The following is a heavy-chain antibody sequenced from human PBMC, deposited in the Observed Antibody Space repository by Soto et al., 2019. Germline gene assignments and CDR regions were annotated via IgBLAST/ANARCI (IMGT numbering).Heavy chain of an antibody. D-gene: IGHD3-16*01. V-gene: IGHV6-1*01. Sequence: PSQTLSLTCAISGDSVSSNSAAWNWIRQSPSRGLEWLGRTYYRSKWYNDYAVSVKSRITTNPDTSKNQFSLQLNSVTPEDTAVYYCARDIRPITFGGAENHYYYYGMDVWGQGTTVTVSS. CDR1: GDSVSSNSAA. J-gene: IGHJ6*02. CDR3: ARDIRPITFGGAENHYYYYGMDV. CDR2: TYYRSKWYN.